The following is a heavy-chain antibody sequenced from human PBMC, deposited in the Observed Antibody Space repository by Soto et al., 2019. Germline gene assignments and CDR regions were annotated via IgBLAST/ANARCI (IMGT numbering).Heavy chain of an antibody. V-gene: IGHV1-18*01. CDR1: GYSFPTYG. Sequence: QVQLLQSGPEVKRPGASVRVSCKTFGYSFPTYGISWVRQAPGQGLEWMGWSNTYNGNTNYAQSLQGRVTMTTDTSTHTAYMELRSLRSDDTAVYYCARRLSTVATMVDYWGQGTLVTVSS. CDR3: ARRLSTVATMVDY. D-gene: IGHD5-12*01. J-gene: IGHJ4*02. CDR2: SNTYNGNT.